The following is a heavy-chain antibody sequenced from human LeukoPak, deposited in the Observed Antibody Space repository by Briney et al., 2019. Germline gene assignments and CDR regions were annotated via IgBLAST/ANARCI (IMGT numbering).Heavy chain of an antibody. CDR3: ARGFGRDIFGVVTTFDP. CDR2: IYYSGST. CDR1: GAYISSSY. J-gene: IGHJ5*02. V-gene: IGHV4-59*01. D-gene: IGHD3-3*02. Sequence: SETLSLTCNVSGAYISSSYWSWIRQPPGKGLEWIGYIYYSGSTNYNPSLKSRVTISVDTSKNQFSLKLSSVTAADTAVYYCARGFGRDIFGVVTTFDPWGQGTLVTVSS.